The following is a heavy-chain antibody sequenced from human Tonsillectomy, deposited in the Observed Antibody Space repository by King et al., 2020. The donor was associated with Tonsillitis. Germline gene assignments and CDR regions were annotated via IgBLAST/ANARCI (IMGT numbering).Heavy chain of an antibody. J-gene: IGHJ4*02. V-gene: IGHV3-23*04. D-gene: IGHD3-9*01. CDR1: GFTFSSYA. CDR2: ISGSGGST. Sequence: VQLVESGGGLVQPGGSLRLSCAASGFTFSSYAMNWVRQAPGKGLEWVSAISGSGGSTYYADSVKGRFTISRDNSKNTLYLQKNSLRAEDTAVYYCAKEPGVLRYFDWPPYYFDYWGQGTLVTVSS. CDR3: AKEPGVLRYFDWPPYYFDY.